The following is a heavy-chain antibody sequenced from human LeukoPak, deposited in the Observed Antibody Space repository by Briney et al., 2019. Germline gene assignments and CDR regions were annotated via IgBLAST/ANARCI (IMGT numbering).Heavy chain of an antibody. CDR1: GFTFSSYA. Sequence: PGGSLRLSCAASGFTFSSYAMSWVRQAPGKGLEWVSAISGSGGSTYYADSVKGRFTISGDNSKNTLYLQMNSLRAEDTAVYYCARDPHTSSSWPHDAFDIWGQGTMVTVSS. CDR3: ARDPHTSSSWPHDAFDI. J-gene: IGHJ3*02. V-gene: IGHV3-23*01. D-gene: IGHD6-13*01. CDR2: ISGSGGST.